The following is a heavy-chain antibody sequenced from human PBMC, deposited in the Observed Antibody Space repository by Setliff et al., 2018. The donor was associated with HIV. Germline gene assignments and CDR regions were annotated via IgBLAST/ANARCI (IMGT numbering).Heavy chain of an antibody. Sequence: GASVKVSCKVSGDTFNNYGLNWVRQAPGQGREWMGGIIPIFKSADYAQKFQGRVTITTDESTSTAYMDLSSLKSEDTAIYYCARTSGDAYNYEGAFDVWGQGTWVTVS. D-gene: IGHD5-12*01. J-gene: IGHJ3*01. CDR2: IIPIFKSA. CDR3: ARTSGDAYNYEGAFDV. CDR1: GDTFNNYG. V-gene: IGHV1-69*05.